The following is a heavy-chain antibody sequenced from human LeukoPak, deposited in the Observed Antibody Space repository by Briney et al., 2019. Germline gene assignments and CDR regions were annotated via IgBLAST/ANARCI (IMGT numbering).Heavy chain of an antibody. V-gene: IGHV4-34*01. Sequence: PSETLSLTCAVYGGSFSDYYWSWIRQPPGKGLEWIGEINHSGSTNYNPSLKSRVTISVDTSKNQFSLKLSSVTAADTAVYYCAFSSGFQQHYGQGTLVTVSS. CDR2: INHSGST. D-gene: IGHD3-22*01. J-gene: IGHJ1*01. CDR1: GGSFSDYY. CDR3: AFSSGFQQH.